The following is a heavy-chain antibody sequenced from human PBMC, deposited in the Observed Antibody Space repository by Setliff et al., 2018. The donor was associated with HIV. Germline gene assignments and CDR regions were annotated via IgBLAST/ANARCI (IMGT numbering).Heavy chain of an antibody. CDR3: ARDSNDYSYYGLFDS. J-gene: IGHJ4*02. D-gene: IGHD4-4*01. CDR2: IYTSGST. CDR1: GGSISSGGHY. Sequence: KTSETLSLTCTVSGGSISSGGHYWSWIRQHPGKGLEWIGHIYTSGSTNYNPSLKSRVTISVDTSKNQFSLKLSSVTAADTAVYYCARDSNDYSYYGLFDSWGQGTLVTVSS. V-gene: IGHV4-61*09.